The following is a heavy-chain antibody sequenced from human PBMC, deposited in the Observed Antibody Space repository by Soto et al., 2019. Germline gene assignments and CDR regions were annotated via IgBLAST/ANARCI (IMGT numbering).Heavy chain of an antibody. Sequence: QVQLQESGPGLVKPSGTWSLSCAVSGGSVRNNNWWSWVRQSPGNGLEWIGDIQHSGGTSYNPSLETRATLSVDKSKNELSLRLNYVPAADTAVYYCTKNSAYALDYWGLGILVTVSS. J-gene: IGHJ4*02. D-gene: IGHD5-12*01. CDR1: GGSVRNNNW. CDR2: IQHSGGT. V-gene: IGHV4-4*02. CDR3: TKNSAYALDY.